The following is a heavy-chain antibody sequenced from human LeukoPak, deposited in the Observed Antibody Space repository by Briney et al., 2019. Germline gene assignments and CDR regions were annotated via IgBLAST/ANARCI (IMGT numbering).Heavy chain of an antibody. CDR3: ARDLSTSSGNYYYMDV. D-gene: IGHD6-6*01. V-gene: IGHV4-59*01. J-gene: IGHJ6*03. CDR1: GGSISSYY. CDR2: IYYSGST. Sequence: SETLSLTCTVSGGSISSYYWSWTRQPPGKGLEWIGFIYYSGSTNYNPSLKSRVTISVDTSKNQFSLKLSSVTAADTAVYYCARDLSTSSGNYYYMDVWGKGTTVTVS.